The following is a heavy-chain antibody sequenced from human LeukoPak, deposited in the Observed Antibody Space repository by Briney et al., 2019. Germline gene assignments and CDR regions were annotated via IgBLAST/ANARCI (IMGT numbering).Heavy chain of an antibody. CDR2: INSDGSST. CDR1: GFTFSRYW. D-gene: IGHD6-19*01. V-gene: IGHV3-74*01. Sequence: GGSLRLSCAASGFTFSRYWMHWVRQAPGRGLVWVSRINSDGSSTSYADSVKGRFTISRDNAKNTLYLQMNSLRAEDTAVYYCAAKKAGWYYFNYWGPGTLVTVSS. CDR3: AAKKAGWYYFNY. J-gene: IGHJ4*02.